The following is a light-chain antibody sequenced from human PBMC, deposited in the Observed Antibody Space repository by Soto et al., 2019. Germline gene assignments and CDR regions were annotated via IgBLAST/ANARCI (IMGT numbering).Light chain of an antibody. CDR1: QSVSSY. Sequence: EIVLTQSPATLSLSPGERVTLSCRASQSVSSYLAWYQQKPGQAPRLLIHDASNRATGIPVRFSGSGSGTDFTLTISSLEPEDLAVYYCQQRPKWPPTFGQGTRLEIK. J-gene: IGKJ5*01. V-gene: IGKV3-11*01. CDR3: QQRPKWPPT. CDR2: DAS.